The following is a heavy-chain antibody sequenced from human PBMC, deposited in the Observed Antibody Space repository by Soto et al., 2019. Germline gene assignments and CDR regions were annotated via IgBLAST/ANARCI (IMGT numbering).Heavy chain of an antibody. Sequence: EVQLVESGGGLVQPGGSLRLSCAASGFTFSNYWMTWVRQAPWKGLEWVANINPDGSEKYYVDSVKGRFTISRDNVKNSLYLQMNSLRAEDTALYYCVRARIDLWGRGTLGTVSS. CDR1: GFTFSNYW. CDR2: INPDGSEK. J-gene: IGHJ2*01. V-gene: IGHV3-7*01. CDR3: VRARIDL.